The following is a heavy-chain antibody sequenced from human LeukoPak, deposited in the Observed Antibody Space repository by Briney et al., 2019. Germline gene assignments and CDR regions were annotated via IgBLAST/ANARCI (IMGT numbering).Heavy chain of an antibody. CDR2: ISYDGSNK. CDR1: GFTFSSYA. D-gene: IGHD1-26*01. CDR3: AKEGRGSYLPFDY. Sequence: GGSLRLSCAASGFTFSSYAMHWVRQAPGKGLEWVAVISYDGSNKYYADSVKGRFTISRDNSKNTLYLQMNSLRAEDTAVYYCAKEGRGSYLPFDYWGQGTLVTVSS. J-gene: IGHJ4*02. V-gene: IGHV3-30-3*01.